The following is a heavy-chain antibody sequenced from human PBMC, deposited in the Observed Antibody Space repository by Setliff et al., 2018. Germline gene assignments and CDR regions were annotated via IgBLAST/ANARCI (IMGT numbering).Heavy chain of an antibody. CDR2: FHPYSGHT. CDR1: GYTFNNYF. Sequence: ASVKVSCKASGYTFNNYFLHWVRQAPGQGLEWMGRFHPYSGHTNYAQNFQGRVTMTMDASITTVYMELSRLTSDDTAVYYSVRQDILTSYYMFDYWGQGTLVTVSS. J-gene: IGHJ4*02. D-gene: IGHD3-9*01. V-gene: IGHV1-2*06. CDR3: VRQDILTSYYMFDY.